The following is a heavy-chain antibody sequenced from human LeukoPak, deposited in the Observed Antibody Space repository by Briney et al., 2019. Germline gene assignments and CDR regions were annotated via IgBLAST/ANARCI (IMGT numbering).Heavy chain of an antibody. J-gene: IGHJ4*02. Sequence: PGGSLRLSCAASEFTFSSYGMHWVRQAPGKGLEWVAFIRYDGNNKYYADSVKGRFTISRDNSKNTLYLQMNSLRTEDTAVYYCAKTTGSYRFPIDYWGQGTLVTVSS. CDR1: EFTFSSYG. D-gene: IGHD3-16*02. V-gene: IGHV3-30*02. CDR2: IRYDGNNK. CDR3: AKTTGSYRFPIDY.